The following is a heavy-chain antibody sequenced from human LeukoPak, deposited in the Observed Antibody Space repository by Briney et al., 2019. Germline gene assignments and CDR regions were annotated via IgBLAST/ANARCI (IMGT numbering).Heavy chain of an antibody. Sequence: SQTLSLTCTVSSGSISSGDYYWSWIRQPQGKGLEWIGYIYYSGSTYYNPSLKSRVTISVDTSKNQFSLNLRSVTAADTAVYYCARVGKYCGGDCYSVKYWGQGTLVTVSS. CDR1: SGSISSGDYY. J-gene: IGHJ4*02. D-gene: IGHD2-21*01. CDR2: IYYSGST. CDR3: ARVGKYCGGDCYSVKY. V-gene: IGHV4-30-4*08.